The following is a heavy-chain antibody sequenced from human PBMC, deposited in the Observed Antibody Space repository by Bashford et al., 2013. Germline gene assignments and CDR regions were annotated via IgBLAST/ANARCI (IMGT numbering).Heavy chain of an antibody. D-gene: IGHD1/OR15-1a*01. Sequence: GGSLRLSCAASGFSFDDYAMHWVRQAPGKGLVWVSRIDSDGKNTIYADSVKGRFTMSRDNSKNTLFLQMTSLRAEDTAVYYCAKGIGTIYYFYYGMDVWGQGTTVTVSS. CDR2: IDSDGKNT. V-gene: IGHV3-74*01. CDR3: AKGIGTIYYFYYGMDV. CDR1: GFSFDDYA. J-gene: IGHJ6*02.